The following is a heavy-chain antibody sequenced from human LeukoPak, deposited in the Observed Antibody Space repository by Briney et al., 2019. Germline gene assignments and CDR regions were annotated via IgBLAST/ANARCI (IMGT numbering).Heavy chain of an antibody. Sequence: GGSLRLSCAASGFTFSSYAMSWVRQAPGKGLELVSAISGSGGSTYYADSVKGRFTISRDNSKNTLYLQMNSLRAEDTAVYYCAKDPYSSSWNNWFDPWGQGTLVTVSS. V-gene: IGHV3-23*01. CDR1: GFTFSSYA. D-gene: IGHD6-13*01. CDR3: AKDPYSSSWNNWFDP. CDR2: ISGSGGST. J-gene: IGHJ5*02.